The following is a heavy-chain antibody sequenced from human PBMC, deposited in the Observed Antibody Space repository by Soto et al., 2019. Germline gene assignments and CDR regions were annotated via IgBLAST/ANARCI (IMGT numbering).Heavy chain of an antibody. Sequence: GGSLRLSCSASGFTFSSYAMHWVRQAPGKGLEYVSAISSNGGSTYYADSVKGRFTISRDNSKNTLYLQMSSLRAEDTAVYYCGKGKIVGALTTFDYWGQGTLVTVSS. CDR2: ISSNGGST. J-gene: IGHJ4*02. CDR1: GFTFSSYA. V-gene: IGHV3-64D*06. D-gene: IGHD1-26*01. CDR3: GKGKIVGALTTFDY.